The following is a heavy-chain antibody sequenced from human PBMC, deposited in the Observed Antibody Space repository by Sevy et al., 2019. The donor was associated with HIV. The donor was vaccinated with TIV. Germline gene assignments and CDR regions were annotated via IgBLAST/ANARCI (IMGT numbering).Heavy chain of an antibody. CDR1: GFTFSSYG. D-gene: IGHD4-4*01. CDR2: IRYDGSNK. Sequence: GGSLRLSCAASGFTFSSYGMHWVRQAPGKGLEWVAFIRYDGSNKYYADSVKGRFTISRDNSKNTLYLQMNSLRAEDTAVYYCAKDRALVTNYYYYGMDVWGQGTTVTSP. CDR3: AKDRALVTNYYYYGMDV. J-gene: IGHJ6*02. V-gene: IGHV3-30*02.